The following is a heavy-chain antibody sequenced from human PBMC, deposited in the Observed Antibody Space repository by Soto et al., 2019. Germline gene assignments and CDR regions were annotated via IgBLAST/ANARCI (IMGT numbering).Heavy chain of an antibody. CDR1: GFTFSSYA. D-gene: IGHD2-8*01. CDR2: ISYDGSNK. V-gene: IGHV3-30-3*01. Sequence: GGSLRLSCAASGFTFSSYAMHWVRQAPGKGLEWVAVISYDGSNKYYADSVKGRFTISRDNSKNTLYLQMNSLRAEDTAVYYCARRRSRGVNWFDPWGQGTLVTVSS. J-gene: IGHJ5*02. CDR3: ARRRSRGVNWFDP.